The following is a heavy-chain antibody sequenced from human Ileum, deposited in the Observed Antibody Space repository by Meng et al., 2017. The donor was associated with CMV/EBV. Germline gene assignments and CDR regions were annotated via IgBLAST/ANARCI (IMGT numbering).Heavy chain of an antibody. CDR2: IKPDGTEK. V-gene: IGHV3-7*01. Sequence: GESLKISCAASGFTFSNAWMSWLRQAPGKGLEWVANIKPDGTEKHYVDSVRGRFTISRDNTKNSLYLQMNRLTDDDMAVYFCTKDGEGISVSWGQGTLVTVSS. D-gene: IGHD2-15*01. CDR1: GFTFSNAW. J-gene: IGHJ5*02. CDR3: TKDGEGISVS.